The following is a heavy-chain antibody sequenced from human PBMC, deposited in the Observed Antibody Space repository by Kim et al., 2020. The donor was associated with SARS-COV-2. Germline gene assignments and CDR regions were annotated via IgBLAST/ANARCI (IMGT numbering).Heavy chain of an antibody. Sequence: YYVDSVKGRFTISRDNAKNSLYLQMKSLRAEDTAVYYCARHRSIAAALRYWGQGTLVTVSS. D-gene: IGHD6-13*01. J-gene: IGHJ4*02. CDR3: ARHRSIAAALRY. V-gene: IGHV3-7*04.